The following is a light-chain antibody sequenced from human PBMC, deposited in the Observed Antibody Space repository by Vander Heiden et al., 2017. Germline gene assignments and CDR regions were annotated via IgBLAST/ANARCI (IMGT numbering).Light chain of an antibody. CDR1: QGINSY. CDR3: QQVNTYPYT. CDR2: AAS. J-gene: IGKJ2*01. V-gene: IGKV1-9*01. Sequence: DIQVTQSPSFLSASVGDTVTITCLASQGINSYLTWYQQQPGKAPKLLIYAASTLQSGVPSRFSGSGSGKEFTLTISSLQPEDFATYFCQQVNTYPYTFGQGTKLE.